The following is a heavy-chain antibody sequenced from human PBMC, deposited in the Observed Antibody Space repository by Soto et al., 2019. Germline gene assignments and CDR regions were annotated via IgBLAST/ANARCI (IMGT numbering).Heavy chain of an antibody. CDR1: GDSISSYS. CDR2: VFHTGST. D-gene: IGHD2-2*01. J-gene: IGHJ6*03. Sequence: QVQLQESGPGLVKPSETLSLTCTVSGDSISSYSWSWIRQPPGMGLEWIGYVFHTGSTNYNPSLKSRVTISVDSSKNQFSLRLSSVTAADTAVYFCARRKSGYCSGSSCPSDYYYYYMDVWGKRDHGHRLL. V-gene: IGHV4-59*08. CDR3: ARRKSGYCSGSSCPSDYYYYYMDV.